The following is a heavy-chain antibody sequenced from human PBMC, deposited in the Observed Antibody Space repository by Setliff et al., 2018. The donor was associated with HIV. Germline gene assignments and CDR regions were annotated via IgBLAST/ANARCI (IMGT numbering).Heavy chain of an antibody. Sequence: GASVKVSCKAFGYTFTTYSLHWVRQAPGQSLEWMGWINVGKGDTKYSQEFQGRITITTDTSANTGYMELSSLRSDDTAVYFCARGALLAVFDFDHWGHGTLVTVS. CDR2: INVGKGDT. D-gene: IGHD3-10*01. V-gene: IGHV1-3*01. J-gene: IGHJ4*01. CDR3: ARGALLAVFDFDH. CDR1: GYTFTTYS.